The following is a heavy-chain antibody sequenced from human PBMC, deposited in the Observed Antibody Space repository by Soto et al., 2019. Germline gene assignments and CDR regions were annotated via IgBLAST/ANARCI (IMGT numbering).Heavy chain of an antibody. CDR2: ISATGGGT. CDR1: GFKFSSYA. CDR3: ARGSGPRGRPY. Sequence: GGSLRLSCAASGFKFSSYAMSWVRQAPGKGLEWVSLISATGGGTYYADSVKGRFTISRDNAKNTVYLQMNSLRAEDTAVYYCARGSGPRGRPYWGQGILVTVSS. D-gene: IGHD6-25*01. V-gene: IGHV3-23*01. J-gene: IGHJ4*02.